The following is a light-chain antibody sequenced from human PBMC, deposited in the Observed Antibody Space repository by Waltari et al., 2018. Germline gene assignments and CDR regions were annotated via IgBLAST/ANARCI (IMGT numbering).Light chain of an antibody. CDR3: QHYVRLPAT. J-gene: IGKJ1*01. CDR2: GAS. CDR1: PSVSRT. V-gene: IGKV3-20*01. Sequence: ENVLTQSPGTLSLSPGERATLSCRASPSVSRTLAWYQQKPGQAPKLLIYGASIRATGIPDRFTGSGSGTDCSLTISSLEPEDFAIYFCQHYVRLPATFGQGTKVEIK.